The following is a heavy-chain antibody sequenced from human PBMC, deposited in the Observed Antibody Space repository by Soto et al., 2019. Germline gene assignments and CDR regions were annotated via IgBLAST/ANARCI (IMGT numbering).Heavy chain of an antibody. D-gene: IGHD2-8*01. J-gene: IGHJ2*01. CDR1: GGSISGGVHS. Sequence: SSETLSLTCTVSGGSISGGVHSWSWIRQPPGKSLEWIGHIFDSGSTYYNTSLKNRLTISVDTSKNQFSLRLSSVTAADTAVYYCARDIMPLTNDWYFDLWGRGTLVTVSS. V-gene: IGHV4-30-4*01. CDR2: IFDSGST. CDR3: ARDIMPLTNDWYFDL.